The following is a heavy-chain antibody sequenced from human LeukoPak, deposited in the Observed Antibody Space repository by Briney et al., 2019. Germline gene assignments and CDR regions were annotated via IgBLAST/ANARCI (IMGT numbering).Heavy chain of an antibody. J-gene: IGHJ4*02. CDR1: GFTFSSYA. V-gene: IGHV3-23*01. D-gene: IGHD1-26*01. Sequence: GGSLRLSCAASGFTFSSYAMSWVRQAPGKGLEWVSAISGSGGSTYYADSVKGRFTISRDNSKNTLYLQMNSLRAEDTAVYYCANGGLGGSYSDYFDYWGQGTLVTVSS. CDR3: ANGGLGGSYSDYFDY. CDR2: ISGSGGST.